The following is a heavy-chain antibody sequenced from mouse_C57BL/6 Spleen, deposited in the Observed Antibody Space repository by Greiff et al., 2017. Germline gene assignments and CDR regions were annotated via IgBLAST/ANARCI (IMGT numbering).Heavy chain of an antibody. CDR1: GFNIKDYY. CDR3: TTWYYYGSSYVAY. J-gene: IGHJ3*01. V-gene: IGHV14-1*01. Sequence: EVQLQQSGAELVRPGASVKLSCTASGFNIKDYYMYWVKQRPEQGLEWIGRIDPEDGDTEYAPKFQGKATMTADTSSNTAYLQLSSLKSEDTAFYYCTTWYYYGSSYVAYWGQGTLVTVSA. CDR2: IDPEDGDT. D-gene: IGHD1-1*01.